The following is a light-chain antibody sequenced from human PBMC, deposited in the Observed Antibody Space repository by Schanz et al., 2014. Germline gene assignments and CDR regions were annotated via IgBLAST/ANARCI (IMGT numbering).Light chain of an antibody. V-gene: IGLV2-14*02. CDR2: GDN. CDR3: SSYTPSTTLVV. CDR1: ATDIGGTYL. Sequence: QSVLTQPASVSASPGQSITISCTGTATDIGGTYLVSWYQQNPGEAPKLLILGDNHRPSGVSNRFSGSKSGNTASLTISGLQPEDEADYYCSSYTPSTTLVVFGGGTKLTVL. J-gene: IGLJ3*02.